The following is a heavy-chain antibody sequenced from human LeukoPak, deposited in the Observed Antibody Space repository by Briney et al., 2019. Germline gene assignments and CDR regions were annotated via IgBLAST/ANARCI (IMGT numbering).Heavy chain of an antibody. J-gene: IGHJ5*02. Sequence: SETLSLTCTVSGGSISSYYWSWIRQPPGKGLEWIGYIYYSGSTNYNPSLKSRVTISVDTSKNQFSLRLSSVTAADTAVYYCAREGNTREPKNWFDPWGQGTLVTVSS. CDR2: IYYSGST. D-gene: IGHD1-26*01. CDR1: GGSISSYY. CDR3: AREGNTREPKNWFDP. V-gene: IGHV4-59*01.